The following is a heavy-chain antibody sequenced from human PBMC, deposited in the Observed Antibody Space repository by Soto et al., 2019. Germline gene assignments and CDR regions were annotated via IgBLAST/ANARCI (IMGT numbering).Heavy chain of an antibody. D-gene: IGHD6-25*01. V-gene: IGHV3-7*01. J-gene: IGHJ6*02. CDR1: EFTFSNYW. CDR3: ARVYPGTGWPFHYYGMDV. CDR2: IKQDGSEK. Sequence: HPGGSLRLSCVASEFTFSNYWMSWVRQAPGKGLEWVANIKQDGSEKYYVDSVKGRFTISRDNAENPLYLQMNSLRAEDTALYYCARVYPGTGWPFHYYGMDVWGQGTTVTAP.